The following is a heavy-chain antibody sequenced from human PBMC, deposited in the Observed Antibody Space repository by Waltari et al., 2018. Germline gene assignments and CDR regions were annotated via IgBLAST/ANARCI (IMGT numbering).Heavy chain of an antibody. CDR2: IPYNGAT. D-gene: IGHD1-1*01. CDR1: GGSITSTKHY. V-gene: IGHV4-39*01. CDR3: ATYIGASIGTAAFDV. Sequence: QLQLQESGPGLVKPSETLSLTCSVSGGSITSTKHYWGWIRQPPGQGLEWIGTIPYNGATYNSPSLRGRVTVSRDTSMNQLSLKLGSVTAADTAVYYCATYIGASIGTAAFDVWGQGTMVTVSS. J-gene: IGHJ3*01.